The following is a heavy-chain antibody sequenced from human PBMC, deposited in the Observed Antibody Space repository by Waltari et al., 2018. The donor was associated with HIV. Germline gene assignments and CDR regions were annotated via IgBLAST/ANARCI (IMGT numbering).Heavy chain of an antibody. CDR3: ARGAVYSNGPNDAFDV. Sequence: SGGQVVRPGGSLRISCFASGFLFANYWMSWVRQVPGEGLQWLANMNQDATEENYAGFLKGRFTVSRDNGKKALYLQMERLKVDDTAIYFCARGAVYSNGPNDAFDVWGRGTMITVSS. CDR2: MNQDATEE. D-gene: IGHD3-22*01. V-gene: IGHV3-7*03. J-gene: IGHJ3*01. CDR1: GFLFANYW.